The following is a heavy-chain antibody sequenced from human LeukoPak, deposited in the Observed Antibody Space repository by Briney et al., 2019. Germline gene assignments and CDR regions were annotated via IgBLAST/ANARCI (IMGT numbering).Heavy chain of an antibody. J-gene: IGHJ4*02. D-gene: IGHD2-21*01. CDR2: INHSGGT. CDR3: ARQVIQGDVSYYFDN. V-gene: IGHV4-34*01. Sequence: PSETLSLTCAVYGGSFNAYYWNWIRQPPGKGLEWSGEINHSGGTNYNPSLKSRVTMSVDTSKNHFSLKLTSVTAADTSVYYCARQVIQGDVSYYFDNWSQGTLVTVSS. CDR1: GGSFNAYY.